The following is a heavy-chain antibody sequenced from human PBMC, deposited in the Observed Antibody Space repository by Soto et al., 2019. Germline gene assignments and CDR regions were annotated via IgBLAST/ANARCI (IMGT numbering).Heavy chain of an antibody. V-gene: IGHV3-30*18. CDR1: GFTFSSYG. CDR3: AKATPGSPPDDY. Sequence: GGSLRLSCAASGFTFSSYGMHWVRQAPGKGLEWGAVISYDGSNKYYADSVKGRFTISRDNSKNTLYLQMNSLRAEDTAVYYCAKATPGSPPDDYWGQGTLVTVSS. J-gene: IGHJ4*02. CDR2: ISYDGSNK.